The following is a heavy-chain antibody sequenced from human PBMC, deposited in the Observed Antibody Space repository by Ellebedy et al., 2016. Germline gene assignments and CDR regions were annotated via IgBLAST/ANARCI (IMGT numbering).Heavy chain of an antibody. CDR1: GFTFSNAW. V-gene: IGHV3-15*07. CDR3: AREARDGSGWNNWYFDL. CDR2: IKSKTDGGTT. D-gene: IGHD6-19*01. J-gene: IGHJ2*01. Sequence: GGSLRLSCAASGFTFSNAWMNWVRQAPGKGLEWVGRIKSKTDGGTTDYAAPVKGRFTISRDDSQNTLFLQMNSLKTEDTAVYYCAREARDGSGWNNWYFDLWGRGTQVTVSS.